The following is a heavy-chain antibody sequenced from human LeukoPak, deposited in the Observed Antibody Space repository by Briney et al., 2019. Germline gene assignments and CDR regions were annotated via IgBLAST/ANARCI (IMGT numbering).Heavy chain of an antibody. CDR1: GFTFSNYA. Sequence: TGGSLRLSCAASGFTFSNYAMNWVRQAPGKGLEWVSYIGSSSSTIYYADSVKGRFTISRDNAKNSLYLQMNSLRAEDTAVYYCARDPGGSGSANFDYWGQGTLVTVSS. CDR3: ARDPGGSGSANFDY. D-gene: IGHD3-10*01. J-gene: IGHJ4*02. CDR2: IGSSSSTI. V-gene: IGHV3-48*01.